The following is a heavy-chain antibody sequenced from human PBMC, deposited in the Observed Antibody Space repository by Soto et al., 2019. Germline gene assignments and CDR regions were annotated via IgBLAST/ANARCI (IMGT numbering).Heavy chain of an antibody. Sequence: VSLRLSCSASGFTFTRYSMNWVRQAPGKGLEWVSSISSTTNYIYYADSMKGRFTVSRDNAKNSVYLEMNSLSAEDTAVYYCARESEDLTSNFDYWGQGTLVTVSS. CDR2: ISSTTNYI. J-gene: IGHJ4*02. V-gene: IGHV3-21*01. CDR1: GFTFTRYS. CDR3: ARESEDLTSNFDY.